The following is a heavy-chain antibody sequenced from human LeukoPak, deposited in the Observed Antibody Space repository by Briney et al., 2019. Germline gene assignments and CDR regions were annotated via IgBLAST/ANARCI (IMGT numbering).Heavy chain of an antibody. CDR1: GESISGFY. V-gene: IGHV4-59*12. Sequence: SETLSLTCTVSGESISGFYWTWIRQPPGKGLEWIGYIYYSGSTNYNPSLKSRVTMSVDTSKNQFSLKLSSVTAADTAVYYCASLRTRPLHYFDYWGQGILSPSPQ. CDR3: ASLRTRPLHYFDY. D-gene: IGHD1-1*01. J-gene: IGHJ4*02. CDR2: IYYSGST.